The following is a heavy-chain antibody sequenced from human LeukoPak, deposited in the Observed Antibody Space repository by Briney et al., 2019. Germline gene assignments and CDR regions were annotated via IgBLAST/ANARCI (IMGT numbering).Heavy chain of an antibody. CDR2: IKQDGSEK. CDR3: AIVNQEVLWSGYYTDY. J-gene: IGHJ4*02. Sequence: GGSLRLSCAASGFTFSSYWMSWVRQAPGKGREWVANIKQDGSEKYYVDSVKGRFTISRDNAKNSLYLQMNSLRAEDTAVYYCAIVNQEVLWSGYYTDYWGQGTLVTVSS. D-gene: IGHD3-3*01. V-gene: IGHV3-7*01. CDR1: GFTFSSYW.